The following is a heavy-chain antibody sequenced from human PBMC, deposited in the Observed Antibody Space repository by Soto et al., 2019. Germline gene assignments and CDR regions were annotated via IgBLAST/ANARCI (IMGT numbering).Heavy chain of an antibody. CDR1: GYTFTSYG. D-gene: IGHD6-13*01. CDR3: ARGIGSTWAKGCLDA. V-gene: IGHV1-18*04. J-gene: IGHJ5*02. CDR2: ISADSGET. Sequence: ASVKVSCKASGYTFTSYGFNWVRQAPGQGLEWVGWISADSGETTYAQNFHGRVTMTTDASTTTAYMELRSLRSDDTAGDNGARGIGSTWAKGCLDAWGQGTLVTVSS.